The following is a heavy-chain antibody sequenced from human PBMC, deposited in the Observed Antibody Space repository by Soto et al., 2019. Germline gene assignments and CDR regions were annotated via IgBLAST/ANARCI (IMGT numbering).Heavy chain of an antibody. Sequence: GGSLRLSCAASGFTFSIYAMSWVRHAPGKGLEWVSAISGSGGSTYYADSVKGRFTISRDNSKNTLYLQMNSLRAEDAAVYYCAKASRIVGAPYYYYYGMDVWGQGTTVTVSS. V-gene: IGHV3-23*01. D-gene: IGHD1-26*01. CDR2: ISGSGGST. CDR1: GFTFSIYA. CDR3: AKASRIVGAPYYYYYGMDV. J-gene: IGHJ6*02.